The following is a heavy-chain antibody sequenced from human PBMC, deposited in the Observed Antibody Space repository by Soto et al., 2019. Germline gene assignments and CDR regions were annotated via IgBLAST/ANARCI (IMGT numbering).Heavy chain of an antibody. J-gene: IGHJ5*02. V-gene: IGHV3-15*01. CDR2: IKSKTDGRTT. CDR3: TTPRRITIFGVVNAVYH. CDR1: GFTFSNAW. D-gene: IGHD3-3*01. Sequence: GGSLRLSCAASGFTFSNAWMSWVRQAPGKGLEWVGRIKSKTDGRTTDYAAPVKGRFTISRDDSKNTLYLQMNSLKTEDTAVYYCTTPRRITIFGVVNAVYHWGQGTLVTVSS.